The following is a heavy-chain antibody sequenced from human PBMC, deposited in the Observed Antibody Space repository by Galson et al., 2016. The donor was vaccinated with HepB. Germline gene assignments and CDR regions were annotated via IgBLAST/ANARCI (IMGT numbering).Heavy chain of an antibody. CDR2: ISSRGITT. V-gene: IGHV3-23*01. J-gene: IGHJ4*02. Sequence: SLRLSCAASGFTFSLNALTWVRQAPGKGLEWVSAISSRGITTFYSDSVKGRFTVSRDNSKNTLFLQMDSLRAEDTAIYYCAKDFGSTGYYQVFESWGQGTPVAVSS. CDR1: GFTFSLNA. CDR3: AKDFGSTGYYQVFES. D-gene: IGHD3-22*01.